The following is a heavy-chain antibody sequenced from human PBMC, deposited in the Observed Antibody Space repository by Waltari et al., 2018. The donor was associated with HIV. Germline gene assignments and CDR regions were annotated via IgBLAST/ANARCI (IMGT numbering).Heavy chain of an antibody. J-gene: IGHJ4*02. CDR3: AAAALTGDY. D-gene: IGHD6-13*01. CDR1: GFTFDDYA. CDR2: ISWNSGSI. V-gene: IGHV3-9*01. Sequence: EVQLVESGGGLVQPGRSLRLSCAASGFTFDDYAMHWVRQAPGKGLEWVSGISWNSGSIGYADSVKGRFTISRDNAKNSLYLQMNSLRAEDTALYYCAAAALTGDYWGQGTLVTVSS.